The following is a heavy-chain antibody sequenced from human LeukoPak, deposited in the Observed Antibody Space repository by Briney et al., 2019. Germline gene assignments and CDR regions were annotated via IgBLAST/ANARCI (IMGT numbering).Heavy chain of an antibody. V-gene: IGHV3-49*04. D-gene: IGHD3-3*01. CDR1: GFTFGDYA. Sequence: LSGGSLRLSCTASGFTFGDYAMSWVRQAPGKGLEWVGFIRSRAYGGTTEYAASVKGRSTISRDDSKSIAYLQMNSLKTEDTAVYYCTRERRDFWSGYYGGPSSNWFDPWGQGTLVTVSS. J-gene: IGHJ5*02. CDR3: TRERRDFWSGYYGGPSSNWFDP. CDR2: IRSRAYGGTT.